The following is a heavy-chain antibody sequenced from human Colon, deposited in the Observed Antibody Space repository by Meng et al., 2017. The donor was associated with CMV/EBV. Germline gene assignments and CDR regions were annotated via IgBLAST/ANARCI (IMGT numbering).Heavy chain of an antibody. CDR3: VRGGYSGTQTGGVQEY. CDR1: GGSISTYY. J-gene: IGHJ4*02. D-gene: IGHD5-12*01. V-gene: IGHV4-4*07. CDR2: TSTNRNT. Sequence: ESGPGLVEPSAPLALPRTVSGGSISTYYGSWIRQPAGEGLEWLWRTSTNRNTDYNPSRNSRATIWLDTSNNQFSLKLTSVTAADTAVYYCVRGGYSGTQTGGVQEYWGQGTLVTVSS.